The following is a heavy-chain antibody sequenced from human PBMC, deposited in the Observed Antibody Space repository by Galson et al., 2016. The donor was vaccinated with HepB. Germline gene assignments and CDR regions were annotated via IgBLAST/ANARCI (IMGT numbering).Heavy chain of an antibody. CDR3: ARQGWFGTWDEIDY. CDR1: GGSVSSTTYY. D-gene: IGHD3-10*01. V-gene: IGHV4-39*01. CDR2: TFYSGRT. J-gene: IGHJ4*02. Sequence: ETLSLTCTVSGGSVSSTTYYWGWIRQPPGKGLEWIGNTFYSGRTYYNPSLKSRLTISVDPSKNQFSLRLRSVTAADTAVYYCARQGWFGTWDEIDYWGQGTLVTVSS.